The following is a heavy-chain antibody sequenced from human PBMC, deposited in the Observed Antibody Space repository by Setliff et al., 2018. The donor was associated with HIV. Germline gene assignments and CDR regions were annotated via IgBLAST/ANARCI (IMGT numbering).Heavy chain of an antibody. CDR2: ISVYSGNT. CDR3: AGARGAGTFDI. D-gene: IGHD6-13*01. CDR1: GYTFTSYG. J-gene: IGHJ3*02. Sequence: ASVKVSCKASGYTFTSYGVCWVRQAPGQGLEWMGWISVYSGNTNYAQSLQGRVTMTTDTSTTTVYMELRSLRSDDTAFYYCAGARGAGTFDIWGQGTSVTVSS. V-gene: IGHV1-18*01.